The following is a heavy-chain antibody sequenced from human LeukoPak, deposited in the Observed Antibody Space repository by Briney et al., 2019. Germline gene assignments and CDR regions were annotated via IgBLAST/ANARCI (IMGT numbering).Heavy chain of an antibody. CDR2: ISAYNGDT. J-gene: IGHJ4*02. CDR1: GYSFGSFG. Sequence: ASVKVSCKASGYSFGSFGINWVRQAPGQGLEWMGWISAYNGDTNYAQKLQGRATMTADTSTSTAYMDLRSLTSDDTAVYYCARDKGTLGGDSWGPGTLVTVSS. V-gene: IGHV1-18*01. CDR3: ARDKGTLGGDS. D-gene: IGHD3-16*01.